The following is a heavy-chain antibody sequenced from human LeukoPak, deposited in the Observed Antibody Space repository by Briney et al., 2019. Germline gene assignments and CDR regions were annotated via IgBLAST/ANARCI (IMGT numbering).Heavy chain of an antibody. J-gene: IGHJ3*02. CDR2: IYPGDSDT. CDR1: GYSFTSYW. CDR3: ARHPRYCSSTSCPKGENAFDI. Sequence: GESLKTSCKGSGYSFTSYWIGWVRQMPGKGLEWMGIIYPGDSDTRYSPSFQGQVTISADKSISTAYLQWSSLKASDTAMYYCARHPRYCSSTSCPKGENAFDIWGQGTMVTVSS. D-gene: IGHD2-2*01. V-gene: IGHV5-51*01.